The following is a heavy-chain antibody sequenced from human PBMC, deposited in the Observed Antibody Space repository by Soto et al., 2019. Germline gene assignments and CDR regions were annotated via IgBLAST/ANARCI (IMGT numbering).Heavy chain of an antibody. J-gene: IGHJ5*02. V-gene: IGHV4-31*03. CDR3: ARVESWIFGVNWFDP. CDR2: IYYSGST. Sequence: HVQLQESGPGLVKPSQTLSLTCTVSGGSISSGGYYWSWIRQHPGKGLEWIGYIYYSGSTYYNPSLKSRVTISVDTSKNQFSLKLSSVTAADTAVYYCARVESWIFGVNWFDPWGQGTLVTVSS. D-gene: IGHD3-3*01. CDR1: GGSISSGGYY.